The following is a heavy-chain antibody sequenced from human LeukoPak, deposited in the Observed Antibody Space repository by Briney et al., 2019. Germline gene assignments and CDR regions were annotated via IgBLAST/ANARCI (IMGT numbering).Heavy chain of an antibody. Sequence: GGSLRLSCAASGFTFSSYGMHWVRQAPGKGLEWVAVISYDGSNKYYADSVKGRFTISRDNSKNTLYLQMNSLRAEDTAVYYCARVPTAMDNYYYYYMDVWGKGTTVTVSS. CDR3: ARVPTAMDNYYYYYMDV. CDR2: ISYDGSNK. J-gene: IGHJ6*03. CDR1: GFTFSSYG. D-gene: IGHD5-18*01. V-gene: IGHV3-30*03.